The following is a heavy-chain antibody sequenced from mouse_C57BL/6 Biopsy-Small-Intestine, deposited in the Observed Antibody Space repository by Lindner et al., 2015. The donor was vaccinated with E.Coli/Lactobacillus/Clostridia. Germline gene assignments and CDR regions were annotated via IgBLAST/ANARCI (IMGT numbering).Heavy chain of an antibody. CDR2: IRSKSNNYAT. CDR1: GFSFNTYA. Sequence: VQLQESGGGLVQPKGSLKLSCAASGFSFNTYAMNWVRQAPGKGLEWVARIRSKSNNYATYYADSVKDRFAISRDDSESMLYLQMNNLKTEDTAMYYCVRRGYAIDYWGQGTSVTVSS. CDR3: VRRGYAIDY. J-gene: IGHJ4*01. V-gene: IGHV10-1*01.